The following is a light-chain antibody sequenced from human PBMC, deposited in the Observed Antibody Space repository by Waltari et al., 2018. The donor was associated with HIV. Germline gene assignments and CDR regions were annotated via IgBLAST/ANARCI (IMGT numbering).Light chain of an antibody. CDR1: SSDVGHYNS. Sequence: QSVLTQPASVSGSPGQSITFSCTGTSSDVGHYNSVSWYQQHPGKAPKLVIFDVTKRPSGISSRFSGSKSGDTASLTISGVQAEDEAEYYCSSYTTSRTWVFGGGTRLTV. CDR3: SSYTTSRTWV. J-gene: IGLJ3*02. V-gene: IGLV2-14*03. CDR2: DVT.